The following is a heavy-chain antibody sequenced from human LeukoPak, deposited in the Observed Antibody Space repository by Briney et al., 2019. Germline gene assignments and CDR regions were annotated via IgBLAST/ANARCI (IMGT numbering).Heavy chain of an antibody. CDR2: IRGKAYGGTT. V-gene: IGHV3-49*04. CDR1: GFTFGDYA. Sequence: PGGSLRLSCTASGFTFGDYAMSWVRQAPGKGLEWVGFIRGKAYGGTTEYAASVKGRFTISRDDSKSIAYLQMNSLKTEDTAVYYCTSARDTAMADYWGQGTLVTVSS. J-gene: IGHJ4*02. D-gene: IGHD5-18*01. CDR3: TSARDTAMADY.